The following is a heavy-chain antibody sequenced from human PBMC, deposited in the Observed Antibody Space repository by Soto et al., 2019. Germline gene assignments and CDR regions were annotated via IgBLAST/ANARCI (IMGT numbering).Heavy chain of an antibody. Sequence: GESLKISCKGSGYKFTTYWIGWVRQMPGKGLEWMAIIYPDDPDSRYSPSFQGQVTISADKSISTAYLQWSSLKASDTAIYYCVATYGDYLDYWGQGTLVTVS. CDR1: GYKFTTYW. CDR2: IYPDDPDS. V-gene: IGHV5-51*01. D-gene: IGHD4-17*01. J-gene: IGHJ4*02. CDR3: VATYGDYLDY.